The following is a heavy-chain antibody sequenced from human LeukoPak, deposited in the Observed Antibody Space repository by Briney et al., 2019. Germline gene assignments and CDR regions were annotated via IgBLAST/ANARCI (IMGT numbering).Heavy chain of an antibody. CDR3: ARDERSTIFGVVFYYMDV. CDR1: GFTFSGYS. V-gene: IGHV3-21*01. J-gene: IGHJ6*03. CDR2: ISSSSSYI. D-gene: IGHD3-3*01. Sequence: GVSLRLSCAASGFTFSGYSMNWVRQAPGKGLEWVSSISSSSSYIYYADSVKGRFTISRDNAKNSLYLQMNSLRAEDTAVYYCARDERSTIFGVVFYYMDVWGKGTTVTVSS.